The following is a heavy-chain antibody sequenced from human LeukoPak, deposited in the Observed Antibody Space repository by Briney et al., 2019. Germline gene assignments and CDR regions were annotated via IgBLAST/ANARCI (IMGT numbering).Heavy chain of an antibody. Sequence: GGSLRLSCAASGFTFSSYSMNWVRRAPGKGLEWVSYISGSSSTIYYAGSVKGRFTISRDNAKNSLYLQMNGLRDEDTAVYYCARDHSSDWYSLVVTSEYFQHWGQGTLVTVSS. CDR2: ISGSSSTI. CDR3: ARDHSSDWYSLVVTSEYFQH. CDR1: GFTFSSYS. D-gene: IGHD6-19*01. V-gene: IGHV3-48*02. J-gene: IGHJ1*01.